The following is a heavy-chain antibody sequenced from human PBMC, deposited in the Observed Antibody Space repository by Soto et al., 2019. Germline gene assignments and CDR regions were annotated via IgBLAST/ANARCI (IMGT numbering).Heavy chain of an antibody. J-gene: IGHJ3*02. Sequence: QVQLVQSGAEVKKPGSSVKVSCKASGDTFTNYAINLVRQAPGQGLEWMGGFIPIFDAANYAQNFRGRVTSTADESTSTAYMELSGLRSEDTAMYYCARKAESYGFDIWGQGTLVTVSS. V-gene: IGHV1-69*01. CDR2: FIPIFDAA. CDR1: GDTFTNYA. CDR3: ARKAESYGFDI. D-gene: IGHD3-10*01.